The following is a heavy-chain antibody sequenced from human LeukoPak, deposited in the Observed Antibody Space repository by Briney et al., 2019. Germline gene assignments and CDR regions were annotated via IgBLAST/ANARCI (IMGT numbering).Heavy chain of an antibody. CDR2: IIPIFGTA. CDR3: ARVGDGYRRYFDY. Sequence: SVKVSCKASGGTFSSYAISWVRQAPGQGLEWMGGIIPIFGTANYAQTFQGRVTITADESTSTAYMQMSSLRSEDTAVYYCARVGDGYRRYFDYWGQGTLVTVSS. J-gene: IGHJ4*02. D-gene: IGHD5-24*01. V-gene: IGHV1-69*13. CDR1: GGTFSSYA.